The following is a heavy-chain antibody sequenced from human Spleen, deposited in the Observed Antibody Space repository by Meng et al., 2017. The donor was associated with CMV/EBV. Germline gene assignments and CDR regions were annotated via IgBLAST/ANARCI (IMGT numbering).Heavy chain of an antibody. V-gene: IGHV3-7*01. CDR1: GFTFSSYW. D-gene: IGHD3-10*01. J-gene: IGHJ5*02. CDR2: IKQDGSEK. Sequence: LSLTCAASGFTFSSYWMSWVRQAPGKGLEWVANIKQDGSEKYYVDSVKGRFTISRANTKNSLYLQMNSLRAEDTALYYCAREEFPQALRFDPWGQGTLVTVSS. CDR3: AREEFPQALRFDP.